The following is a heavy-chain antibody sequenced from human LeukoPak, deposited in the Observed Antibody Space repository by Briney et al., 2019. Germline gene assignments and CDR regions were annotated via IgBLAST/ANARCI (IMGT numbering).Heavy chain of an antibody. Sequence: QPGGSLPLSCAASGFTVSSNYMSWVRQAPGKGLAWVSVIYSGGSTYYADSVKGRFTISRDNSKNTLYLQMNSLRAEDTAVYYCARDSVREPYYYYMDGWGKGTTVTVSS. D-gene: IGHD1-14*01. V-gene: IGHV3-53*01. CDR2: IYSGGST. CDR3: ARDSVREPYYYYMDG. J-gene: IGHJ6*03. CDR1: GFTVSSNY.